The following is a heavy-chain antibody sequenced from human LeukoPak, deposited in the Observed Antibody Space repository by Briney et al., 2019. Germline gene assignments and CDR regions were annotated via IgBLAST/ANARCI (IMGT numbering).Heavy chain of an antibody. CDR2: IYSGGST. J-gene: IGHJ3*02. CDR3: AREVGGSAFDI. CDR1: GFTLSSYS. Sequence: GGSLRLSCGASGFTLSSYSMNWVRQAPGKGLEWVSIIYSGGSTYYADSVKGRFTISRHNSKNTLYLQMNSLRAEDTAVYYCAREVGGSAFDIWGQGTMVTVSS. D-gene: IGHD3-16*01. V-gene: IGHV3-53*04.